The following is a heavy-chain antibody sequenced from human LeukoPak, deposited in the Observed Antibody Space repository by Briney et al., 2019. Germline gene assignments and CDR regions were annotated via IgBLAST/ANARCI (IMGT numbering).Heavy chain of an antibody. CDR3: AGVGATGAFDY. J-gene: IGHJ4*02. CDR1: GFIFSSYG. D-gene: IGHD1-26*01. Sequence: GGSLRLSCAASGFIFSSYGMHWVRQAPGMGLEWLAFVRYDGNNEYYADSVEGRFTISRDNSKNTLYLQMNSLRAEDTAVYYCAGVGATGAFDYWGQGTLVTVSS. CDR2: VRYDGNNE. V-gene: IGHV3-30*02.